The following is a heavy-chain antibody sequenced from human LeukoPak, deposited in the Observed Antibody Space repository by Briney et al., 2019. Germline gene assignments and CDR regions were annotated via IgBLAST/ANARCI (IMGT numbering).Heavy chain of an antibody. CDR2: IKQDGSEK. CDR3: ARGPPGSMKYYYYYMDV. CDR1: GFTFTSYW. J-gene: IGHJ6*03. Sequence: PGGSLRLSCAASGFTFTSYWMSWVRQAPGKGLEWVANIKQDGSEKDYVDSVKGRFTISRDNAKNSLYLQMNSLRAEDTAVYYCARGPPGSMKYYYYYMDVWGKGTTVTISS. V-gene: IGHV3-7*01. D-gene: IGHD3-16*01.